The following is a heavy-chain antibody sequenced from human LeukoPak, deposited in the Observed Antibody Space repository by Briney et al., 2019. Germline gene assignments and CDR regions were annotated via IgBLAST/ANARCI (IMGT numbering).Heavy chain of an antibody. CDR2: INHSGST. D-gene: IGHD3-9*01. CDR3: AIADYDISTGFQKMLDY. Sequence: PSETLSLTCGVYGATFSAYYWTWIRQLPGKGLEWIGEINHSGSTSYNPSLSSRVTISGDKSKHQFSLKLTSMTAADTGVYYCAIADYDISTGFQKMLDYWGQGSLVVVSS. J-gene: IGHJ4*02. V-gene: IGHV4-34*08. CDR1: GATFSAYY.